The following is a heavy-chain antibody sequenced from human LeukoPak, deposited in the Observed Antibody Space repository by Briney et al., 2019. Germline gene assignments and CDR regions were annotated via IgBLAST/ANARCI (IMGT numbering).Heavy chain of an antibody. CDR1: GFTFNDYA. CDR3: VKDRTKYYYYGMEV. V-gene: IGHV3-9*01. Sequence: GGSLRLSCAVSGFTFNDYAMHWVRHVPGKGLEWVAGITSKGGTLAYADSVKGRFTISRDNAKNSLYLQMTSLRVEDTALYYCVKDRTKYYYYGMEVWGQGTTVTVSS. D-gene: IGHD2-8*01. CDR2: ITSKGGTL. J-gene: IGHJ6*02.